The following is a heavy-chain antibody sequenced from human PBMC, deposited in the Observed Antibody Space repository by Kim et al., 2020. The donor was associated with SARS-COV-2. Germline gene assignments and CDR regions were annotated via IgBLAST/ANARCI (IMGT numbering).Heavy chain of an antibody. V-gene: IGHV3-21*01. CDR1: GFTFSSYS. Sequence: GGSLRLSCAASGFTFSSYSMNWVRQAPGEGLEWVSSISSSSSYIYYADSVKGRFTISRDNAKNSLYLQMNSLRAEDTAVYYCARDRRYCSSTSCYTPSYYYYGMDVWGQGTTVTVSS. J-gene: IGHJ6*02. CDR3: ARDRRYCSSTSCYTPSYYYYGMDV. CDR2: ISSSSSYI. D-gene: IGHD2-2*02.